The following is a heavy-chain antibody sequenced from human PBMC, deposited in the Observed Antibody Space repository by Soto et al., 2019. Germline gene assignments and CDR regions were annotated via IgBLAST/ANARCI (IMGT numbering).Heavy chain of an antibody. V-gene: IGHV3-64D*08. CDR1: GFTFSSYA. J-gene: IGHJ5*02. Sequence: GGSLRLSCSASGFTFSSYAMHWVRQAPGKGLEYVSAISSNGGSTYYADSVKGRFTISRDNSKNTLYLQMSSLRAEDTAVYYCVKDFNGRVTAIHWFDPWGQGTLVTVSS. D-gene: IGHD2-21*02. CDR2: ISSNGGST. CDR3: VKDFNGRVTAIHWFDP.